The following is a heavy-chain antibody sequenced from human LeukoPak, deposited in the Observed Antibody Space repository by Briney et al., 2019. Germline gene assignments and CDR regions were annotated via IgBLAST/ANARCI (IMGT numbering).Heavy chain of an antibody. Sequence: ASVKVSCKASGYTFTSYGISWVRQAPGQGLEWMGGFDPEDGETIYAQKFQGRVTMTEDTSTDTAYMELSSLRSEDTAVYYCARGGYSGTYGYYYYYMDVWGKGTTVTVSS. D-gene: IGHD1-26*01. CDR2: FDPEDGET. V-gene: IGHV1-24*01. J-gene: IGHJ6*03. CDR3: ARGGYSGTYGYYYYYMDV. CDR1: GYTFTSYG.